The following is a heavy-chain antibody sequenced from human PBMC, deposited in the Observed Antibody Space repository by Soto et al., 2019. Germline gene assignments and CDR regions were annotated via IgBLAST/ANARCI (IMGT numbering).Heavy chain of an antibody. V-gene: IGHV1-18*01. CDR2: ISAYNGNT. J-gene: IGHJ4*02. CDR3: ARAKFVPAEGLWFGELPDYFDY. D-gene: IGHD3-10*01. Sequence: ASVKVSCKASGYTFTSYGISWVRQAPGQGLEWMGWISAYNGNTNYAQKLQGRVTMTTDTSTSTAYMELRSLRSDDTAVYYCARAKFVPAEGLWFGELPDYFDYWGQGTLVTVSS. CDR1: GYTFTSYG.